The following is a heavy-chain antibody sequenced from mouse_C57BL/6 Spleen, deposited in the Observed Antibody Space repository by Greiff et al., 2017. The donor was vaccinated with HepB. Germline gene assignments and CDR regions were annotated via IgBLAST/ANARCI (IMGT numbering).Heavy chain of an antibody. CDR1: GYSFTGYY. J-gene: IGHJ3*01. Sequence: EVQLQQSGPELVKPGASVKISCKASGYSFTGYYMNWVKQSPEKSLEWIGEINPSTGGTTYNQKFKAKATLTVDKSSSTAYMQLKSLTSEDSAVYYCACSRCVWGQGTLVTVSA. CDR2: INPSTGGT. V-gene: IGHV1-42*01. CDR3: ACSRCV. D-gene: IGHD3-1*01.